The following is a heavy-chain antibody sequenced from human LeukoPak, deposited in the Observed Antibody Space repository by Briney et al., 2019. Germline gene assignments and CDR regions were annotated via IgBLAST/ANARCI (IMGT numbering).Heavy chain of an antibody. D-gene: IGHD2-2*01. CDR2: IYYSGST. V-gene: IGHV4-59*01. J-gene: IGHJ3*02. CDR3: ARDRCSSTSCRSAAFDI. CDR1: GGSISSYY. Sequence: SETLSLTCTVSGGSISSYYWSWIRQPPGKGLEWIGYIYYSGSTNYNPSLKSRVTISVDTSKNQFSLKLSSVTAVDTAVYYCARDRCSSTSCRSAAFDIWGQGTMVTVSS.